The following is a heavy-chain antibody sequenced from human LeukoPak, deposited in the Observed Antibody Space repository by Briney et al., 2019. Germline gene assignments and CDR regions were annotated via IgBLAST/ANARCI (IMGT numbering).Heavy chain of an antibody. Sequence: GSLRLSCAASGFTVSSNYMSWVRQAPGKGLEWVSVIYSGGSTYYADSVKGRFTISRDNSKNTLYLQMNSLRAEDTAVYYCARAQGNQGWLQFDPIYFDYWGQGTLVTVSS. J-gene: IGHJ4*02. V-gene: IGHV3-53*01. CDR1: GFTVSSNY. CDR2: IYSGGST. D-gene: IGHD5-24*01. CDR3: ARAQGNQGWLQFDPIYFDY.